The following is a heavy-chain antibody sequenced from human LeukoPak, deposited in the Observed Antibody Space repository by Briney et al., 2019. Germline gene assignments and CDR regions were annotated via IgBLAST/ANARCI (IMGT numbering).Heavy chain of an antibody. CDR3: AKGPLRGTAAAIDY. J-gene: IGHJ4*02. D-gene: IGHD2-2*01. CDR2: ISYDGNSK. Sequence: GGSLRLSCAVSGFTISSHGMHWVRQAPGKGLEWVAMISYDGNSKYYGDSVKGRFTISRDNSKNTLYLQMDSLRTEDTAVYYCAKGPLRGTAAAIDYWGQGTLVTVSS. V-gene: IGHV3-30*18. CDR1: GFTISSHG.